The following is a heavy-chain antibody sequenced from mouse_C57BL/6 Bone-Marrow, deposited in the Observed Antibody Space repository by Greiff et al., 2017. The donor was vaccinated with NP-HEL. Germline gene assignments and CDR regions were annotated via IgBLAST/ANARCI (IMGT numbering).Heavy chain of an antibody. D-gene: IGHD2-4*01. J-gene: IGHJ3*01. Sequence: VQLQQSGPGLVQPSQSLSITCPVSGFSLTSYGVHWVRQSPGKGLEWLGVIWRGGSTDYNAAFMSRLSITKENYKRQVFFKMNSLQADDADIYYCAKNRDDYDRGAWFADWGQGTLVTVSA. CDR3: AKNRDDYDRGAWFAD. CDR2: IWRGGST. CDR1: GFSLTSYG. V-gene: IGHV2-5*01.